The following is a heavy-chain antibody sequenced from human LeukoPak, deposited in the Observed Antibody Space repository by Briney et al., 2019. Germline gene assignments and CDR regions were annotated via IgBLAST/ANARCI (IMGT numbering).Heavy chain of an antibody. CDR2: IAYDGSNK. J-gene: IGHJ4*02. CDR3: AKPPVTSCRGAYCYPFDS. D-gene: IGHD2-21*01. V-gene: IGHV3-30*04. CDR1: GFTFSTYA. Sequence: GRSLRLSCAASGFTFSTYAMHWVRLAPGKGLEWEAVIAYDGSNKYYADSVKGRFTISRDNAKNTLYLQMNSLRAEDAAVYFCAKPPVTSCRGAYCYPFDSWGQGTLVTVSS.